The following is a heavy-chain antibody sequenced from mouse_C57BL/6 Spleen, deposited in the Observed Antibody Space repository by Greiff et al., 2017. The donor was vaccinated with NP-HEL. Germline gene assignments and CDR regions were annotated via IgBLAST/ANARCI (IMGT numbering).Heavy chain of an antibody. Sequence: VQLQQSGAELVKPGASVKMSCKASGYTFTSYWITWVKQRPGQGLEWIGDIYPGSGSTNYNEKFKSKATLTGDTSSSTAYMQLSSLTSEDSAVYYCARFGYYGSSYDYYAMDYWGQGTSVTVSS. V-gene: IGHV1-55*01. CDR3: ARFGYYGSSYDYYAMDY. CDR2: IYPGSGST. J-gene: IGHJ4*01. CDR1: GYTFTSYW. D-gene: IGHD1-1*01.